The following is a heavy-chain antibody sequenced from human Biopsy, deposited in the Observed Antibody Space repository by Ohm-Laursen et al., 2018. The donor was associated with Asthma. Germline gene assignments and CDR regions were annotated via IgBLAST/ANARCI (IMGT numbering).Heavy chain of an antibody. CDR3: ARTYYDFLTGQVNDAFDM. Sequence: EASVKASCKASGYTFINYAIHWVRQAPGQRLEWMGWINAGNGNTKYSQKFQGRVTISRDTSASTAYMDLSSLRSEDTAVYYCARTYYDFLTGQVNDAFDMWGQGTMVTVSS. D-gene: IGHD3-9*01. J-gene: IGHJ3*02. CDR1: GYTFINYA. CDR2: INAGNGNT. V-gene: IGHV1-3*01.